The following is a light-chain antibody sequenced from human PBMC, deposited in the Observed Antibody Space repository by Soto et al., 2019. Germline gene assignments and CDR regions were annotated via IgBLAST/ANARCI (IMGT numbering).Light chain of an antibody. CDR1: QRVLYSSNNKNY. CDR3: QQYHSTPLT. Sequence: DIVMTQSPDSLAVSLGERATINCKSSQRVLYSSNNKNYLAWYQQKPGQPPKLLIYWASTRESGVPARFSGSGSGIDFTLTISSLQAEDVAVYYCQQYHSTPLTFGGGTKVEIK. CDR2: WAS. J-gene: IGKJ4*01. V-gene: IGKV4-1*01.